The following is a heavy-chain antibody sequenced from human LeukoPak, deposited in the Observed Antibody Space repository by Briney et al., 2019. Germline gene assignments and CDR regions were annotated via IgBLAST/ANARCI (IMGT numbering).Heavy chain of an antibody. D-gene: IGHD3-22*01. Sequence: GGSLRLSCAASGFTFSSYGMSWVRQAPGKGLEWVSAISGSGGSTYYADSVKGRFTISRDNSKNTMYLQMNSLRAEDTAVYYCAKGAEEGVVITSVYYYYMDVWGKGTTVTISS. CDR3: AKGAEEGVVITSVYYYYMDV. CDR1: GFTFSSYG. V-gene: IGHV3-23*01. CDR2: ISGSGGST. J-gene: IGHJ6*03.